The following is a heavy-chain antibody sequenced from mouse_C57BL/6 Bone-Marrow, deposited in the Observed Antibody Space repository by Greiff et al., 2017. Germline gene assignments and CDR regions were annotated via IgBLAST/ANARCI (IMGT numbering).Heavy chain of an antibody. CDR3: ASIEAFYYGAFDY. CDR2: IDPSDSYT. J-gene: IGHJ2*01. D-gene: IGHD1-1*01. CDR1: GYTFTSYW. V-gene: IGHV1-69*01. Sequence: QVQLQQPGAELVMPGASVKLSCKASGYTFTSYWMHWVKQRPGQGLEWIGEIDPSDSYTNYNQKFKGKSTLTVDKSSSTAYMQSSSLTSEDSAVYYGASIEAFYYGAFDYWGQGTTLTVSS.